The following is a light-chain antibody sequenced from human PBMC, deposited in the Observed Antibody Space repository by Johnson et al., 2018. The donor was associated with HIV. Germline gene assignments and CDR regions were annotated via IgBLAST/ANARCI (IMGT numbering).Light chain of an antibody. CDR3: GTWNPRLSVGNV. J-gene: IGLJ1*01. CDR1: NSNIGNNF. V-gene: IGLV1-51*02. Sequence: QSVLTQPPSVSAAPGQKVTISCSGSNSNIGNNFVSWYQQFPGTAPRLLIYENNKRPSGIPDRISGSKSGTSATLGITGPTTGDEADYYCGTWNPRLSVGNVFGTGAKVTVL. CDR2: ENN.